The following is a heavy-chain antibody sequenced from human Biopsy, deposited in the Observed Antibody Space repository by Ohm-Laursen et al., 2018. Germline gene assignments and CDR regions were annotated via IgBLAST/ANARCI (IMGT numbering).Heavy chain of an antibody. Sequence: SDTLSLTCAVSGGSISNNNYYWGWIRQPPGKGLEWIGSIFYRGSTHYKPSLKSRVNISEDTSKNQFSLKLNSVTAADTAVYYCARDYDTSGYYYASWGQGTLVTVSS. J-gene: IGHJ5*02. CDR2: IFYRGST. CDR3: ARDYDTSGYYYAS. D-gene: IGHD3-22*01. CDR1: GGSISNNNYY. V-gene: IGHV4-39*01.